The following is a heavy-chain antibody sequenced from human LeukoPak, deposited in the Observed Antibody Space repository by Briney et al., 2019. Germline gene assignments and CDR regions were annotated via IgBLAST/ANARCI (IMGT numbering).Heavy chain of an antibody. J-gene: IGHJ4*02. V-gene: IGHV4-34*01. Sequence: SETLSLTCAVSGGSFSGYYWSWIRQPPGKGLEWIGEINHSGSTNYNPSLKSRVTISVDTSKNQFSLKLSSVTAVDTAVYYCAREKPMVRGAFDYWGQGTLVTVSS. CDR3: AREKPMVRGAFDY. CDR2: INHSGST. D-gene: IGHD3-10*01. CDR1: GGSFSGYY.